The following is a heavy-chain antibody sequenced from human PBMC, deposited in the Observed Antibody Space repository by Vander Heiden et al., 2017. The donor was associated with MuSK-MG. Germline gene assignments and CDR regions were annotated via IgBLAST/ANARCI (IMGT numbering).Heavy chain of an antibody. CDR3: ARFDTFGGVIVTLPVY. Sequence: EVQLLESGGGLVQPGGSLRLSCEASGFTLSSYAMSWVRKAPGKGLEWVSAISGSGGSTYYADSVKGRFTISRDNSKNTLYLQMNSLRAEDTAVYYCARFDTFGGVIVTLPVYWGQGTLVTVSS. CDR2: ISGSGGST. D-gene: IGHD3-16*02. CDR1: GFTLSSYA. V-gene: IGHV3-23*01. J-gene: IGHJ4*02.